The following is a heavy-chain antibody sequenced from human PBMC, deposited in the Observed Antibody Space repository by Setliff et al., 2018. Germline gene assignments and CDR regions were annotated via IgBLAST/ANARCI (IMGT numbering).Heavy chain of an antibody. J-gene: IGHJ6*03. CDR3: ARMSGFLYMDV. CDR1: GGTFSDYH. D-gene: IGHD3-3*01. CDR2: INHRGST. Sequence: SETLSLTCAAYGGTFSDYHWTWIRQSPEKGLEWIGEINHRGSTNYNPSLKSGVTISIDTSKDQFSLKLSSVTAADTAVYYCARMSGFLYMDVWGKGTTVTVSS. V-gene: IGHV4-34*01.